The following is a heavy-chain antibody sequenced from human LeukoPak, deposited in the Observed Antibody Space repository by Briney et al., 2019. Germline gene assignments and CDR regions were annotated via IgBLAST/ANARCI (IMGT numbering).Heavy chain of an antibody. CDR2: INPNSGGT. J-gene: IGHJ3*02. V-gene: IGHV1-2*02. CDR1: GYTFTGYY. Sequence: ASVKVSCKASGYTFTGYYMHWVRQAPGQGLEWMGWINPNSGGTNYAQRFQGRVTMTRDTSISTAYMELSRLRSDDTAVHYCAREFRRYCSGGNCYSPLEYAFDIWGQGTMVTVSS. D-gene: IGHD2-15*01. CDR3: AREFRRYCSGGNCYSPLEYAFDI.